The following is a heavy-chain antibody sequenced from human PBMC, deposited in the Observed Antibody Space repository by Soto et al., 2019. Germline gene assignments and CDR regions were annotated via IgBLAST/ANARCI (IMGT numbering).Heavy chain of an antibody. J-gene: IGHJ6*02. Sequence: PGGSMRLACAAYAFIFSRYLVHWVSQVHGKGRVWVSRLHSDVKTTSYADSVTVRSTISRDNAKNTLYLQRTSLRAEYTSVYYCAIQLPTAITGVYYYSYGMDVWGQGTTVTVSS. CDR2: LHSDVKTT. CDR1: AFIFSRYL. V-gene: IGHV3-74*01. CDR3: AIQLPTAITGVYYYSYGMDV. D-gene: IGHD2-2*02.